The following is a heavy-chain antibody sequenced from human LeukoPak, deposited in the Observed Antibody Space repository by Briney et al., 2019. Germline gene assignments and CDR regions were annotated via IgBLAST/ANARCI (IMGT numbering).Heavy chain of an antibody. D-gene: IGHD6-13*01. CDR1: GYTFIGYY. CDR2: INPNSGGT. CDR3: AREAAAGRYSDI. Sequence: ASVKVSCKASGYTFIGYYMHWVRQAPAQGLEWMGWINPNSGGTNDAQKFQGRVTMTRDTSISTAYMELSRLRSDDTAVYYCAREAAAGRYSDIWGQGTLVTVSS. V-gene: IGHV1-2*02. J-gene: IGHJ4*02.